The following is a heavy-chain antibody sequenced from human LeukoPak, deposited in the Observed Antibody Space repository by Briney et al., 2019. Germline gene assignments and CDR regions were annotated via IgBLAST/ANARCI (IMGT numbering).Heavy chain of an antibody. CDR1: GFTFSSYA. D-gene: IGHD3-16*01. CDR3: AKGYGWGASYYYYYMDV. V-gene: IGHV3-30*04. J-gene: IGHJ6*03. Sequence: GGSLRLSCAASGFTFSSYAMHWVRQAPGKGLEWVAVISYDGSNKYYGDSVKGRFTISRDNSKNTLSLQMNSLRAEDTAVYYCAKGYGWGASYYYYYMDVWGKGTTVTISS. CDR2: ISYDGSNK.